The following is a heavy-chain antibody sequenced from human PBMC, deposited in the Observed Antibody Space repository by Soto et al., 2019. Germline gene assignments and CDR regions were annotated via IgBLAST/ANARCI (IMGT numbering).Heavy chain of an antibody. Sequence: QVQLQESGPGLVKPSGTLSLTCAVSGGSISSSNWWSWVRQPPGKGLEWLGEIYHSGNPNYNPSLKSRVTMAVDKSRNQFSLKLSSVTAADTAVYYCARRWGEGRVDYWGQGTLVTVSS. D-gene: IGHD3-10*01. V-gene: IGHV4-4*02. CDR1: GGSISSSNW. J-gene: IGHJ4*02. CDR2: IYHSGNP. CDR3: ARRWGEGRVDY.